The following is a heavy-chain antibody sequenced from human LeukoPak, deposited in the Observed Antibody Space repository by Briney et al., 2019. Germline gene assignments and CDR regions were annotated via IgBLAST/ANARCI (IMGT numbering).Heavy chain of an antibody. CDR2: IYHSGST. CDR3: ARAWGFSYYFDY. D-gene: IGHD3-16*01. J-gene: IGHJ4*02. Sequence: SETLSLTCTVSGYSISSGYYWGWIRQPPGKGLEWIASIYHSGSTYYNPSLKSRVTISVDTSKNQFSLNLSSVTASDTAVYYCARAWGFSYYFDYWGQGTLVTVSS. CDR1: GYSISSGYY. V-gene: IGHV4-38-2*02.